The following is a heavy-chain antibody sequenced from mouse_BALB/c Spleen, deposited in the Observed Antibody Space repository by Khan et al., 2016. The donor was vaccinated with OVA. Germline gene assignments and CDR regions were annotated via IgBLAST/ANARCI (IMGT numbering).Heavy chain of an antibody. D-gene: IGHD1-1*01. CDR1: GFTFSSFG. CDR2: ISSGSSTI. CDR3: ARSFLTTVVRAMDY. Sequence: EVQLVESGGGLVQTGGSRKLSCAASGFTFSSFGMHWVRQAPEKGLEWVAYISSGSSTIFYADTVKGRFTISRDNPQNTLFLQMTVLRSTDTAMYYCARSFLTTVVRAMDYWRQGTSVTVSS. J-gene: IGHJ4*01. V-gene: IGHV5-17*02.